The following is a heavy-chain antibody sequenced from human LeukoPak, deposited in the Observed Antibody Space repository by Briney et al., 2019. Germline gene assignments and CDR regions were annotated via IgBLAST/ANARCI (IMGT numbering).Heavy chain of an antibody. CDR2: IYYSGST. V-gene: IGHV4-59*01. CDR1: GGSISSYY. D-gene: IGHD3-16*01. J-gene: IGHJ4*02. Sequence: PSETLSLTCTVSGGSISSYYWSWIRQPPGKGLEWIGYIYYSGSTNYNPSLKSRVTISVDTSKNQFSLKLSSVTAADTAVYYCARGQRGIGYYFDYWGQGTLVTVSS. CDR3: ARGQRGIGYYFDY.